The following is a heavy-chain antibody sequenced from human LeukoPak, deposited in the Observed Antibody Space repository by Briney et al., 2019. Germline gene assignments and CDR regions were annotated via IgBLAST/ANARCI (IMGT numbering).Heavy chain of an antibody. CDR1: GFTFSSYG. Sequence: PGRSLRLSCAASGFTFSSYGMHWVRRAPGKGLEWVAVISYDGSNKYYADSVKGRFTISRDNSKNTLYLQMNSLRAEDTAVYYCAQDRYAPRYYYYGMDVWGQGTTVTVSS. CDR2: ISYDGSNK. D-gene: IGHD1-1*01. V-gene: IGHV3-30*18. CDR3: AQDRYAPRYYYYGMDV. J-gene: IGHJ6*02.